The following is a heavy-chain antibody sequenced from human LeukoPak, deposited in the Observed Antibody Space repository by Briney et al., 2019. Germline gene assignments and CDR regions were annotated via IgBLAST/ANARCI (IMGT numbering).Heavy chain of an antibody. D-gene: IGHD3-22*01. CDR2: IIPIFGTA. CDR3: ARSSRYYDSSGLQAYYFDY. Sequence: SVKVSCKASGGTFSSYAISWVRQAPGQGREWMGGIIPIFGTANYAQKFQGRVTITADESTSTAYMELSSLRSEDTAVYYCARSSRYYDSSGLQAYYFDYWGQGTLVTVSS. J-gene: IGHJ4*02. CDR1: GGTFSSYA. V-gene: IGHV1-69*13.